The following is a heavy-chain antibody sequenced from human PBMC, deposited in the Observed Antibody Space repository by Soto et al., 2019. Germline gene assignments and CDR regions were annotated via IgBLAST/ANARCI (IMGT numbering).Heavy chain of an antibody. V-gene: IGHV3-21*01. CDR2: ISSSSSYI. J-gene: IGHJ4*02. CDR1: VXTFSSYS. CDR3: ARDPGIAAAGSY. Sequence: GGSLRLSCAASVXTFSSYSMNWVRQAPGKGLEWVSSISSSSSYIYYADSVKGRFTISRDNAKNSLYLQMNSLRAEDTAVYYCARDPGIAAAGSYWGQGTLVTVSS. D-gene: IGHD6-13*01.